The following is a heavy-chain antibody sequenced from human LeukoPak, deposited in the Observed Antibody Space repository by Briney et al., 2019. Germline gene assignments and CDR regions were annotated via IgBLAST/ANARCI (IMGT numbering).Heavy chain of an antibody. D-gene: IGHD2-15*01. V-gene: IGHV4-39*01. J-gene: IGHJ4*02. CDR2: IYYSGST. CDR3: ACGRYYFDY. Sequence: PSETLSLTCTVSGVSISSSSYYWGWIRQPPGKGLEWIGSIYYSGSTYYNPSLKSRATISVDTSKNQFSLKLSSVTAANTAVYYCACGRYYFDYWGQGTLVTVSS. CDR1: GVSISSSSYY.